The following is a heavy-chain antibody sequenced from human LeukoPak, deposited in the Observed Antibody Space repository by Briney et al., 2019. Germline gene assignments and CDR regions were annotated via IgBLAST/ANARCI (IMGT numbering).Heavy chain of an antibody. CDR2: ISAYNGNT. D-gene: IGHD6-19*01. CDR1: GYTFTSYG. V-gene: IGHV1-18*01. Sequence: ASVKVSCKASGYTFTSYGISWVRQAPGQGLEWMGWISAYNGNTNYAQKLQGRVTKTTDTSTSTAYMELRSLRSDDTAVYYCARPLVPHSSGWYLDYWGQGTLVTVSS. J-gene: IGHJ4*02. CDR3: ARPLVPHSSGWYLDY.